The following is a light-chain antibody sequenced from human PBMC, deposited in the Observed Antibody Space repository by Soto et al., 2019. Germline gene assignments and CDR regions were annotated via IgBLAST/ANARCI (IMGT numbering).Light chain of an antibody. Sequence: EIVLTQSPGTLSLSPGERATLSCRASQSVSSSYLAWYQQKPGQAPRLLIYDASSRATGIPDRFSGSGSGTDVTLNISRLEPEDFSVYYWQQYGTSPRTFGQGTKVEIK. CDR1: QSVSSSY. V-gene: IGKV3-20*01. CDR2: DAS. CDR3: QQYGTSPRT. J-gene: IGKJ1*01.